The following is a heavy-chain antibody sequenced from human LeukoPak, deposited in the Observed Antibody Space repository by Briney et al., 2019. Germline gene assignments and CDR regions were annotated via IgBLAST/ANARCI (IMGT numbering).Heavy chain of an antibody. CDR3: ARHERGAENLDY. Sequence: SETLSLTCTGSGASISNYYWSWIRQPPGNGLECIGYVSYSGRTNHNPSLKSRVTISADTSKNQFSLKLTSVTAADTAVYYCARHERGAENLDYWGQGTLVTVSS. CDR1: GASISNYY. J-gene: IGHJ4*02. V-gene: IGHV4-59*08. D-gene: IGHD1-1*01. CDR2: VSYSGRT.